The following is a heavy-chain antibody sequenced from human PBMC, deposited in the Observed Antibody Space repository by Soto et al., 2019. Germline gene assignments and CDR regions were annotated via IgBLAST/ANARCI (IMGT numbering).Heavy chain of an antibody. D-gene: IGHD3-22*01. V-gene: IGHV3-7*03. CDR1: GFTFSSYW. CDR3: VRATYFSDSSGYTRCLDY. CDR2: IKQDGSEK. J-gene: IGHJ4*02. Sequence: GGSLRLSCAASGFTFSSYWMSWVRQAPGKGLEWVANIKQDGSEKYYVDSVKGRFTISRDNAKNSAYLQMNSLKTEDTAVYYCVRATYFSDSSGYTRCLDYWGQGTLVTVSS.